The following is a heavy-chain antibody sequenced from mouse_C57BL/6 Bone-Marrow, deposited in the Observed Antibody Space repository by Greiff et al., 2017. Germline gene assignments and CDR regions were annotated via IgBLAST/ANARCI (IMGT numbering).Heavy chain of an antibody. CDR2: ISSGGSYT. CDR1: GFTFSSYG. CDR3: ARQPGGYYGSTYFDY. D-gene: IGHD1-1*01. Sequence: EVQGVESGGDLVKPGGSLKLSCAASGFTFSSYGMSWVRQTPDKRLEWVATISSGGSYTYYPDSVKGRFTISRDNAKNTLYLQMSSLKSEDTAMYYCARQPGGYYGSTYFDYWGQGTTLTVSS. V-gene: IGHV5-6*01. J-gene: IGHJ2*01.